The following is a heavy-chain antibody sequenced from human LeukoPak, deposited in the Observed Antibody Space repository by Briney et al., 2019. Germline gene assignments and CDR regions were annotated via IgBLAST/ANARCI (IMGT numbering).Heavy chain of an antibody. Sequence: GGSLRLSCAASGFTFSSYWMNWVRQAPGRGLECVANIKQDGSEKSYVDSVKGRFTISRDNAKNSLYLQMNSLRAEDTAVYYCARPSPYSSSWYAGAFDIWGQGTMVTVSS. J-gene: IGHJ3*02. CDR1: GFTFSSYW. D-gene: IGHD6-13*01. CDR2: IKQDGSEK. V-gene: IGHV3-7*01. CDR3: ARPSPYSSSWYAGAFDI.